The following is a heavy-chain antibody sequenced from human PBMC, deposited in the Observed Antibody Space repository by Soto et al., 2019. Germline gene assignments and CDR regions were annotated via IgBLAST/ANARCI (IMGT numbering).Heavy chain of an antibody. CDR3: AKEVEYNFGSGSRSLDY. CDR2: IAHDGDHK. J-gene: IGHJ4*02. Sequence: PGGSLRLSCAASGFMFSNYGMHWVRQAPGKGLEWVAVIAHDGDHKYYADSVRGRFTISRDNSKNTLYPQMNSLRVEDTAVYYCAKEVEYNFGSGSRSLDYWGQGALVTVSS. V-gene: IGHV3-30*18. D-gene: IGHD3-10*01. CDR1: GFMFSNYG.